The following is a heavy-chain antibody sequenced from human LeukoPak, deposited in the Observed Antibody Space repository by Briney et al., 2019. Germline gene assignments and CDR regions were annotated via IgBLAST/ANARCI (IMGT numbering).Heavy chain of an antibody. J-gene: IGHJ3*02. CDR3: ARGLRFLEWFYTHAFDI. CDR2: VNPNSGNT. V-gene: IGHV1-8*01. D-gene: IGHD3-3*01. Sequence: ASVKVSCKASGYTFTSYDINWVRQATGQGLEWMGWVNPNSGNTGYAQKFQGRVTMTRNTSISTAYMELSSLRSEDTAVYYCARGLRFLEWFYTHAFDIWGQGTMVTVSS. CDR1: GYTFTSYD.